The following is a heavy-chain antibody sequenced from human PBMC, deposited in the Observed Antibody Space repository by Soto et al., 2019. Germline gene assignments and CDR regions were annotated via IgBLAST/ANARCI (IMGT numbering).Heavy chain of an antibody. D-gene: IGHD4-17*01. CDR2: IYYSGST. Sequence: SETLSLTCTVSGGSISSGGYYWSWIRQHPGKVLEWFGYIYYSGSTYYNPSLKSRVTISVDTSKNQFSLKLSSVTAADTAVYYCAREPYGEPALDYWGQGTLVTVSS. V-gene: IGHV4-31*03. CDR1: GGSISSGGYY. J-gene: IGHJ4*02. CDR3: AREPYGEPALDY.